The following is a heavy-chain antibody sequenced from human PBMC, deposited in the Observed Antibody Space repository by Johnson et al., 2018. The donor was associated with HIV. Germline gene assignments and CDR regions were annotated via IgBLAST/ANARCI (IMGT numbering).Heavy chain of an antibody. CDR1: GFTFSSFA. V-gene: IGHV3-30*04. CDR2: ISYDGSNK. Sequence: QVQLVESGGGLVQPGGSLRLSCAASGFTFSSFAMHWVRQAPGKGLEWVAVISYDGSNKYYADSVKGRFTISRDNSKNTLYLQMNSVRAEDTAIYYCARASVQWELRDYDAFDIWGQGTMVTVSS. J-gene: IGHJ3*02. D-gene: IGHD1-26*01. CDR3: ARASVQWELRDYDAFDI.